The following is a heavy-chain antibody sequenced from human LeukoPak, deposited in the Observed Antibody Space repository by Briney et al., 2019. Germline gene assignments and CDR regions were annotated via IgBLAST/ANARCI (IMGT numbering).Heavy chain of an antibody. V-gene: IGHV3-23*01. Sequence: PGGSLRLSCAASGFTFSSYAMSWVRQASGKGLEWVSAISGSGGSTYYADSVKGRFTISRDNSKNTLYLQMNSLRAEDTAVYYCAKWSGSEVYYYGMDVWGQGTTVTVSS. D-gene: IGHD1-26*01. CDR3: AKWSGSEVYYYGMDV. CDR1: GFTFSSYA. J-gene: IGHJ6*02. CDR2: ISGSGGST.